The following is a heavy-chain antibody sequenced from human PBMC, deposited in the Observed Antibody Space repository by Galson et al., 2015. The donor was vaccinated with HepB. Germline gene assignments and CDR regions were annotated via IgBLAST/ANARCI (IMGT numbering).Heavy chain of an antibody. J-gene: IGHJ6*02. CDR3: AKSRGSYYYGLDV. CDR2: ITWNSGTI. D-gene: IGHD3-16*01. CDR1: DDFA. V-gene: IGHV3-9*01. Sequence: DDFAMHWVRQAPGKGLQWVSGITWNSGTIDYADSVKGRFTISRDNAKNSVYLQMNSLRDEDTALYYCAKSRGSYYYGLDVWGQGTRVTVSS.